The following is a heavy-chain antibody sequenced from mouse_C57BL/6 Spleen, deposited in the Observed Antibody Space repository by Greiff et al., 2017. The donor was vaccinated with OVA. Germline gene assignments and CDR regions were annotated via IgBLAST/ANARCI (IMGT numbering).Heavy chain of an antibody. D-gene: IGHD3-2*02. Sequence: QVQLQQSGTELVKPGASVKLSCKASGYTFTSYCMHWVKQRPGQGLEWIGNINPSNGGTNYNEKFKSKATLPVDKSSSTAYMQLIRLTSEDSAIYCCAPAQSVWFAYWGQGTLVTVSA. J-gene: IGHJ3*01. CDR1: GYTFTSYC. V-gene: IGHV1-53*01. CDR2: INPSNGGT. CDR3: APAQSVWFAY.